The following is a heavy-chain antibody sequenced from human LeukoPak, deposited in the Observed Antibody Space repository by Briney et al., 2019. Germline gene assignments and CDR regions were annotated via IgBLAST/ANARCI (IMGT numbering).Heavy chain of an antibody. CDR2: IWYDGSNK. CDR3: ARSHCSSTSCYRAAGYYYYMDV. J-gene: IGHJ6*03. Sequence: GGSLRLSCAASGFTFSSYGMHWVRQAPGKGLEWVAVIWYDGSNKYYADSVKGRFTISRDNSKNTLYLQMNSLRAEDTAVYYCARSHCSSTSCYRAAGYYYYMDVWGKGTTVTVSS. CDR1: GFTFSSYG. D-gene: IGHD2-2*02. V-gene: IGHV3-33*01.